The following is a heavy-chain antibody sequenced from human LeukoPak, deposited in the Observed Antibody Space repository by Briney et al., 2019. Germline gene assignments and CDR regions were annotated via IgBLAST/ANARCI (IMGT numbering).Heavy chain of an antibody. V-gene: IGHV3-23*01. Sequence: GGSLSLSCAASGFPFSSYATSGVRQAPGKGLEGVSAISGSGGSTYYADSVKGRFTISRDNSKNTLYLQMNSLRAEDTAVYYCAKDLSGGSSWDPFDYWGQGTLVTVSS. J-gene: IGHJ4*02. D-gene: IGHD6-13*01. CDR1: GFPFSSYA. CDR2: ISGSGGST. CDR3: AKDLSGGSSWDPFDY.